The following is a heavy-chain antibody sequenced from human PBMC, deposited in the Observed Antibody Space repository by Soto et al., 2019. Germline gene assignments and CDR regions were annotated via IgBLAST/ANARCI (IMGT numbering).Heavy chain of an antibody. CDR3: ARGRGYSGQRRGWFDP. D-gene: IGHD5-12*01. CDR1: GGSISTYY. V-gene: IGHV4-59*01. Sequence: QLQLQESGPGLVKPSETLSLTCTVSGGSISTYYWNWIRRPPGKGLEWIGDIYYSGRTNYNPSLKSRVAISVDMSKNQFSLNLSSVTPADTAVYYCARGRGYSGQRRGWFDPWGQGTLVTVSS. J-gene: IGHJ5*02. CDR2: IYYSGRT.